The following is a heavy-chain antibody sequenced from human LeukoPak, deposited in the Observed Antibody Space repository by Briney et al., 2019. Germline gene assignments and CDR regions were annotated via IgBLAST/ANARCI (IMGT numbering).Heavy chain of an antibody. V-gene: IGHV3-7*01. CDR2: IKPDGRDK. J-gene: IGHJ4*02. Sequence: GGSLRLSCAASGYTFSDYWMSWVRQAPGKGLERVANIKPDGRDKYHVGSVKGRFTISRDNAKASLYLLMNSLRAEDTAVYYCARGRFCDSGNCYLDYWGQGTLVTVSS. D-gene: IGHD4-23*01. CDR3: ARGRFCDSGNCYLDY. CDR1: GYTFSDYW.